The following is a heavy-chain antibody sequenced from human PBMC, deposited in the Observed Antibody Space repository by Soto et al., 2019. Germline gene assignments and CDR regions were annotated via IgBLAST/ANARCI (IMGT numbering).Heavy chain of an antibody. Sequence: PGGSLRLSCAASGFIFSNYAMNWVRQAPGKGLEWVSIISGSSGSTYYADSVKGRFIISRDNSKNSLYLQMNSLRAEDTALYFCAKAGGFCGGSNCSPHWFEPWGQGTQVTVS. CDR2: ISGSSGST. J-gene: IGHJ5*02. CDR1: GFIFSNYA. D-gene: IGHD2-15*01. CDR3: AKAGGFCGGSNCSPHWFEP. V-gene: IGHV3-23*01.